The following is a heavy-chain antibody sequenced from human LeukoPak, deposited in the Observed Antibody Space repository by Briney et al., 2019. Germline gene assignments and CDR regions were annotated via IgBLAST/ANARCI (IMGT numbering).Heavy chain of an antibody. Sequence: ASVKVSCKASVGTFSIYAISWVRQAPGQGLEWMGGIIPIFGTANYAQKFQGRVTITTDESTSTAYMELSSLRSEDTAVYYCARDPGRGYYYYYYMDVWGKGTTVTVSS. CDR2: IIPIFGTA. D-gene: IGHD3-10*01. J-gene: IGHJ6*03. CDR3: ARDPGRGYYYYYYMDV. CDR1: VGTFSIYA. V-gene: IGHV1-69*05.